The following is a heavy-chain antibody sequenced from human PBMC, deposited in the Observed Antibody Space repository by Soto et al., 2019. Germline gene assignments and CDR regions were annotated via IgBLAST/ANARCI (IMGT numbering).Heavy chain of an antibody. Sequence: QVQLVQSGAEVKKPGASVKVSCKASGYIFIHYYIHWVRQAPRQGLEWMAIINPNGGSTNYAQKCQCKGTVTSATSTSTVSMEQNSLVSDDTDVYFCERSLLQGDFWGQGTLVTVSS. CDR1: GYIFIHYY. V-gene: IGHV1-46*01. CDR2: INPNGGST. D-gene: IGHD2-21*01. CDR3: ERSLLQGDF. J-gene: IGHJ4*02.